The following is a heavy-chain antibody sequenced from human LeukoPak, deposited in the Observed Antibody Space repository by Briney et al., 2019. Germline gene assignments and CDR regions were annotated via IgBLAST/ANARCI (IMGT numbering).Heavy chain of an antibody. J-gene: IGHJ4*02. Sequence: GGSLRLSCVASGFTFNSYAMSWVRQAPGKGLEWVSAISGSGANTYYADSVKGRFTISRDNSKNTLYLQMNNLRAEDTAVYYCAKCRVGAANFDYWGQGTLVTVSS. D-gene: IGHD1-26*01. CDR2: ISGSGANT. CDR1: GFTFNSYA. V-gene: IGHV3-23*01. CDR3: AKCRVGAANFDY.